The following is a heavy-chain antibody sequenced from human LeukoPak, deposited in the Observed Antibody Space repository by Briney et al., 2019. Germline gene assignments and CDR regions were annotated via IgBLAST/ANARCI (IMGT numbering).Heavy chain of an antibody. V-gene: IGHV5-51*01. Sequence: GESLRISCKGSGYFFTSYWIAWVRQMPGKGLEWMGIIYPGDSDTRYSPSFQGQVTMSADKSISTAYLQWSSLKASDTAMYYCARSYGSGSYGGAFDIWGQGTMVTASS. J-gene: IGHJ3*02. CDR2: IYPGDSDT. CDR1: GYFFTSYW. D-gene: IGHD3-10*01. CDR3: ARSYGSGSYGGAFDI.